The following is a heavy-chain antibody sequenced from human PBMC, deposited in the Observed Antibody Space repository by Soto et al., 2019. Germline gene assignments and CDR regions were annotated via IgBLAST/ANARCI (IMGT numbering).Heavy chain of an antibody. CDR3: AKEVDPYGSGSKHYNWFDP. CDR1: GFTFSSYA. V-gene: IGHV3-23*01. J-gene: IGHJ5*02. CDR2: ISGSGGST. Sequence: GGSLRLSCAASGFTFSSYAMSWVRQAPGKGLEWVSAISGSGGSTYYADSVKGRFTISRDNSKNTLYRQMNSLRAEDTAVYYCAKEVDPYGSGSKHYNWFDPWGQGTLVTVSS. D-gene: IGHD3-10*01.